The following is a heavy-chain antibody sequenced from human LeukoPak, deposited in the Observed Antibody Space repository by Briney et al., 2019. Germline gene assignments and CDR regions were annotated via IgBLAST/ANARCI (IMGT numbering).Heavy chain of an antibody. V-gene: IGHV3-23*01. CDR2: ISGSGGST. Sequence: GGTLRLSCAASGFTFSSYGMSWVRQAPGKGLEWVSAISGSGGSTYYADSVKGRFTISRDNSKNTLYLQMNSLRAEDTAVYYCAKDGNWARFENWGQGTLVTVSS. D-gene: IGHD7-27*01. CDR3: AKDGNWARFEN. CDR1: GFTFSSYG. J-gene: IGHJ4*02.